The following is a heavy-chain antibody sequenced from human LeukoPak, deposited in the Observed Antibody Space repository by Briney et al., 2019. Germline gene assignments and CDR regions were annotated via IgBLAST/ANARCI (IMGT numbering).Heavy chain of an antibody. V-gene: IGHV4-59*08. CDR3: ARHGGSLGYFDY. CDR1: GGSISTYY. CDR2: VYDSGTT. J-gene: IGHJ4*02. Sequence: SETLSLTCSVSGGSISTYYWSWIRQTPGKGLEWIGYVYDSGTTNYNPSLKGRVTISSDTPKNQFSLNLRSVNAADTAIYYCARHGGSLGYFDYWGQGTLVTVSS. D-gene: IGHD1-26*01.